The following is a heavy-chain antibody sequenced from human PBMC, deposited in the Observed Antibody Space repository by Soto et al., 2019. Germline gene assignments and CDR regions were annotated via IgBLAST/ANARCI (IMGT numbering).Heavy chain of an antibody. D-gene: IGHD2-21*02. CDR2: IYWDDDK. CDR3: AHNCLGGYSLRYNWFDP. Sequence: QITLKESGPTLVKPTQTLTLTCTFSGFSLSTSGVGVGWIRQPPGKALEWLALIYWDDDKRYSPSLKSRLTITTDTSKNQVLLTMTNMDPVHTATYYCAHNCLGGYSLRYNWFDPWGQGTLVTVSS. CDR1: GFSLSTSGVG. J-gene: IGHJ5*02. V-gene: IGHV2-5*02.